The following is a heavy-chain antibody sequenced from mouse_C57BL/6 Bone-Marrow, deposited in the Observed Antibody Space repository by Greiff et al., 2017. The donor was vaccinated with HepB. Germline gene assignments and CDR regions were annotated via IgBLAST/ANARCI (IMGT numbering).Heavy chain of an antibody. J-gene: IGHJ1*03. Sequence: QVQLQQPGAELVKPGASVKLSCKASGYTFTSYWMHWVKQRPGQGLEWIGMIHPNSGSTNYNEKFKSKATLTVDKSSSTAYMQLSSLTSEDSAVYYCARWDDGPLRGYFDVWGTGTTVTVSS. CDR3: ARWDDGPLRGYFDV. V-gene: IGHV1-64*01. CDR1: GYTFTSYW. D-gene: IGHD2-3*01. CDR2: IHPNSGST.